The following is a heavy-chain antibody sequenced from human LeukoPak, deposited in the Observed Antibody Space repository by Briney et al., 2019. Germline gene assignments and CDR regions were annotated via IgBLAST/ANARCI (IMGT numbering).Heavy chain of an antibody. Sequence: GRSLRLSCAASGFIFNRYAMHWVRQAPGKGLEWEAFIWYDGSNKYYADSVKGRFTVSRDNSKNTLYLQMNSLRAEDTAVYYCAKDERGYYDSSGFFGAIDYWGQGSLVSVSS. J-gene: IGHJ4*02. V-gene: IGHV3-33*06. D-gene: IGHD3-22*01. CDR3: AKDERGYYDSSGFFGAIDY. CDR2: IWYDGSNK. CDR1: GFIFNRYA.